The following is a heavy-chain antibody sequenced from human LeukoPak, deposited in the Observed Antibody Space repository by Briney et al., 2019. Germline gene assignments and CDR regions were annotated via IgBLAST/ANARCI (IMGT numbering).Heavy chain of an antibody. V-gene: IGHV4-59*01. CDR2: IYYSEST. CDR3: ARTRLNHYSYYGMDV. D-gene: IGHD6-19*01. CDR1: GGSISSYH. J-gene: IGHJ6*02. Sequence: SETLSLTCTVSGGSISSYHWSWIRQPPGKGLEGIGYIYYSESTNYNPSLKSRVTISVDTSKNQFSLKLSSVTAADTAVYYCARTRLNHYSYYGMDVWGPGTTVTVSS.